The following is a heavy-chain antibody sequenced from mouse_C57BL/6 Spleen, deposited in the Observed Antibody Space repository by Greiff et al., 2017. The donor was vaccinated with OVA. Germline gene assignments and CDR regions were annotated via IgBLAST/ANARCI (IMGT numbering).Heavy chain of an antibody. D-gene: IGHD3-2*02. V-gene: IGHV5-17*01. CDR2: ISSGSSTI. J-gene: IGHJ4*01. CDR3: ARGAQALYAMDY. CDR1: GFPFSDYG. Sequence: EVMLVESGGGLVKPGGSLKLSCAASGFPFSDYGMHWVRQAPEKGLEWVAYISSGSSTIYYADTVKGRFTISRDNAKNTLFLQMTSLRSEDTAMYYCARGAQALYAMDYWGQGTSVTVSS.